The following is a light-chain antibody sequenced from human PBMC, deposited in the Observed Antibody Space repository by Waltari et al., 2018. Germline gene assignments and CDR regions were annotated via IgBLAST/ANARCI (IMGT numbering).Light chain of an antibody. CDR2: GAS. J-gene: IGKJ4*01. CDR3: QQYNNWPLT. CDR1: QSIGSS. Sequence: EIVLTQSPDFQSVTPKERVTITCRASQSIGSSLHWYQQKPGQAPRLLIYGASTRATGIPASFSGSGSGTEFTLTVSSLQSEDSAVYYCQQYNNWPLTFGGGTKVEIK. V-gene: IGKV3-15*01.